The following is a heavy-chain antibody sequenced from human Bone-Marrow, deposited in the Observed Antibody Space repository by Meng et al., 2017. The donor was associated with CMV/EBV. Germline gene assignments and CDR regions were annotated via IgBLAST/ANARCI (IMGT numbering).Heavy chain of an antibody. V-gene: IGHV3-30*04. D-gene: IGHD3-16*01. J-gene: IGHJ4*02. Sequence: GGSLRLSCAASGFTFSSYAMHWVRQAPGKGLEWVAVISYDGSNKYYADSVKGRFTISRDNSKNTLYLQMHSLRAEDTAAYYCARVRGNYVWYFDYCGQGTLVTVSS. CDR1: GFTFSSYA. CDR3: ARVRGNYVWYFDY. CDR2: ISYDGSNK.